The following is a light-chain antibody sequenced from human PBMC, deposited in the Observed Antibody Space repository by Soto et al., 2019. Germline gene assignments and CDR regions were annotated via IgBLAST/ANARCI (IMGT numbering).Light chain of an antibody. CDR2: LGS. J-gene: IGKJ1*01. Sequence: DIVMTQSPLSLPVTPGEPASISCRSSQSLLHCNGYNYLDWYLQKPGQSPQLLIYLGSNRSSGVPDRLSGSGSGTDFTLKISRVEAEDVGVYCCMQALQTPWTFGQGTKVDIK. V-gene: IGKV2-28*01. CDR1: QSLLHCNGYNY. CDR3: MQALQTPWT.